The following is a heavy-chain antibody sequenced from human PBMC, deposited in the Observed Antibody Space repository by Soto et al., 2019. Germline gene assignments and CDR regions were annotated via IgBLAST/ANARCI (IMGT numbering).Heavy chain of an antibody. Sequence: ASVKVSCKASGYTFTGYYMHWVRQAPGQGLEWMGWINPNSGGTNYAQKFQGWVTMTRDTSISTAYMELSRLRSDDTAVYYCARDQYICSSTSCYVDYYYYYGMDVWG. V-gene: IGHV1-2*04. CDR3: ARDQYICSSTSCYVDYYYYYGMDV. D-gene: IGHD2-2*01. CDR2: INPNSGGT. CDR1: GYTFTGYY. J-gene: IGHJ6*02.